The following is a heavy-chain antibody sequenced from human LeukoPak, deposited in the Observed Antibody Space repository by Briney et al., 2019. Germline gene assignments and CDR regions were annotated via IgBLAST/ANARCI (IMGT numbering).Heavy chain of an antibody. J-gene: IGHJ4*02. CDR1: GFTFSSYG. V-gene: IGHV3-30*18. CDR2: ISYDGSNK. D-gene: IGHD2-15*01. Sequence: GRSLRLSCAAPGFTFSSYGMHWVRQAPGKGLEWVAVISYDGSNKYYADSVKGRFTISRDNSKNTLYLQMNSLRAEDTAVYYCAKAAGRVVVAAHFDYWGQGTLVTVSS. CDR3: AKAAGRVVVAAHFDY.